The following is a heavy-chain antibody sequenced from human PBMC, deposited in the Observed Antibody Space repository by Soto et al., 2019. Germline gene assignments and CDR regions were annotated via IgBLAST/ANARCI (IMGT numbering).Heavy chain of an antibody. V-gene: IGHV3-15*01. CDR1: GFTFSNAW. CDR3: TTDLYYDFWSGYIDYFDY. CDR2: IKSKTDGGTT. J-gene: IGHJ4*02. Sequence: LRLSCAASGFTFSNAWMSWVRQAPGKGLEWVGRIKSKTDGGTTDYAAPVKGRFTISRDDSKNTLYLQMNSLKTEDTAVYYCTTDLYYDFWSGYIDYFDYWGQGTLVTVSS. D-gene: IGHD3-3*01.